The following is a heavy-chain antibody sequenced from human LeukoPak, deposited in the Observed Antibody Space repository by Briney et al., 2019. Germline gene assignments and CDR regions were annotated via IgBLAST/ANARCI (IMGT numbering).Heavy chain of an antibody. CDR1: GYTLTELS. CDR2: FDPEDGET. D-gene: IGHD5-18*01. V-gene: IGHV1-24*01. CDR3: ATGVYSYRYSRAGVVWLDP. J-gene: IGHJ5*02. Sequence: ASVTVSCKVSGYTLTELSMHWVRQAPGKGLEWMGGFDPEDGETIYAQKFQGRVTMTEDTSTDTAYMELSSLRSEDTAVYYCATGVYSYRYSRAGVVWLDPWGQGTLVTVSS.